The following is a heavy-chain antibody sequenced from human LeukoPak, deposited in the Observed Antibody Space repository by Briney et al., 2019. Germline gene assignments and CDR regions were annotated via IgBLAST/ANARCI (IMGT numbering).Heavy chain of an antibody. CDR1: GGTFSSYA. J-gene: IGHJ6*03. V-gene: IGHV1-69*01. D-gene: IGHD1-26*01. CDR3: ARFSGWDYYYYYMDV. CDR2: IIPIFGTA. Sequence: GASVKVSCKASGGTFSSYAISWVRQAPGQGLEWMGGIIPIFGTANYAQKFQGRVTITADESTSTAYMELSSLRSEDTAVYYSARFSGWDYYYYYMDVWGKGTTVTVSS.